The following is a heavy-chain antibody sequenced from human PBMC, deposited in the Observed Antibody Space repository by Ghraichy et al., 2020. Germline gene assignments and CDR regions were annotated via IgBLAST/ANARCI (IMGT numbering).Heavy chain of an antibody. J-gene: IGHJ2*01. CDR3: AKDRRGSSSSYWYFDL. Sequence: GGSLRLSCAASGFTFSSYAMSWVRQAPGKGLEWVSAISGSGGSTYYADSVKGRFTISRDNSKNTLYLQMNSLRAEYTAVYYCAKDRRGSSSSYWYFDLWGRGSLFTVSS. V-gene: IGHV3-23*01. CDR1: GFTFSSYA. D-gene: IGHD6-6*01. CDR2: ISGSGGST.